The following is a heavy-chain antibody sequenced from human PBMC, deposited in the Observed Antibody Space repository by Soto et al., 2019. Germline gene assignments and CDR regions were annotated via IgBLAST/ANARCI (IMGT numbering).Heavy chain of an antibody. CDR1: GFTFSSYG. J-gene: IGHJ4*02. Sequence: GGSLRLSCAASGFTFSSYGMHWVRQAPGKGLEWVAVISYDGSNKYYADSVKGRFTISRDNSKNTLYLQVNSLRAEDTVVYYCAKDRSLVRGPMPYWGQGTLVTVSS. CDR3: AKDRSLVRGPMPY. D-gene: IGHD3-10*01. CDR2: ISYDGSNK. V-gene: IGHV3-30*18.